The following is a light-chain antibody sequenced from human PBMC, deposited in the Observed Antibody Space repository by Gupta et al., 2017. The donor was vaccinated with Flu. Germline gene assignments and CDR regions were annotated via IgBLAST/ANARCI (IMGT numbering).Light chain of an antibody. V-gene: IGKV1-5*03. CDR1: QSISSW. CDR3: QQYNGLWRT. CDR2: KAS. J-gene: IGKJ1*01. Sequence: PSNLSASVGDRVTITCRASQSISSWLAWYQQKPGKAPKLLIYKASSVESGVPSRFSGTGSGTEFTLTISSLQPDDFATYSFQQYNGLWRTFGQGTKLEIK.